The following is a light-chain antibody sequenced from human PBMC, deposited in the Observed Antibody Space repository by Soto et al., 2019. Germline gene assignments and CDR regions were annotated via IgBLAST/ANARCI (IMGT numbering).Light chain of an antibody. CDR1: QSVSSSY. CDR2: GGS. Sequence: DSLLTLSPGTLSYSPGESVTLSCRASQSVSSSYLAWYQQRPGQVPRLLIYGGSSRATGIPDRFSGSGSGTDFTLAISRLEPEDFAVYYCQQYEGSPLTFGGGTKVDIK. J-gene: IGKJ4*01. CDR3: QQYEGSPLT. V-gene: IGKV3-20*01.